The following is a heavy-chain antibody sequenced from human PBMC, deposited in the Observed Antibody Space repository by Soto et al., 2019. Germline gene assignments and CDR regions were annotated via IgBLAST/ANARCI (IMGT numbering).Heavy chain of an antibody. CDR2: IYYIGNT. V-gene: IGHV4-39*02. CDR1: GGSISTRSSY. J-gene: IGHJ6*02. Sequence: SETLSLTCTVSGGSISTRSSYWGWIRQPPGKGLEWIGSIYYIGNTYYNPSLKSRVAISIDSSKTRFSLNPNSVTTADTAVYYCARSIAARPRGMDVWGQGTTVTVSS. D-gene: IGHD6-6*01. CDR3: ARSIAARPRGMDV.